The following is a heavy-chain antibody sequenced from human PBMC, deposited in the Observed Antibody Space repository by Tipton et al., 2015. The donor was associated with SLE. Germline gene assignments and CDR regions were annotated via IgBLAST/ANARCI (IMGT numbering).Heavy chain of an antibody. CDR1: GGSISSSPYY. Sequence: TLSLTCTVSGGSISSSPYYWAWIRQPPGKGLEWIGTVYSGGNTYHIPSLKTRVTISVDTSRNQFSLKLTSVTAADTAVYYCARARGGDSNLFDPCGQGTLVTVSS. V-gene: IGHV4-39*07. CDR2: VYSGGNT. J-gene: IGHJ5*02. CDR3: ARARGGDSNLFDP. D-gene: IGHD2-21*01.